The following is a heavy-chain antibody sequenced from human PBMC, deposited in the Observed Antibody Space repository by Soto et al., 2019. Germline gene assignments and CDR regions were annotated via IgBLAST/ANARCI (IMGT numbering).Heavy chain of an antibody. D-gene: IGHD2-8*01. CDR1: GFSFSSFA. CDR2: ISGSADST. J-gene: IGHJ6*02. Sequence: EVQLLESGGGFIHPGGSLRLSCAASGFSFSSFAMNWVRQAPGKGLEWVSIISGSADSTFYADSVKGRFTISRDNSKSTLDLQINRLRAEDTAVYYCAKTRGAMIYAISVYGMDVWGQGTTVTVSS. V-gene: IGHV3-23*01. CDR3: AKTRGAMIYAISVYGMDV.